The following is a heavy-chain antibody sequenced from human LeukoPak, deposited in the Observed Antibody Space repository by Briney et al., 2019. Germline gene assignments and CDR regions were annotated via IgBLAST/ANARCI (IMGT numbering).Heavy chain of an antibody. CDR1: GYTLTELS. V-gene: IGHV1-24*01. Sequence: GASVKVSCKVSGYTLTELSMHWVRQAPGKGLEWMAGFDPEDGETIYAQKFQGRVTMTEDTSTDTAYMELSSLRSEDTAVYYCATVAAFGGVIAMYYFDYWGQGTLVTVSS. J-gene: IGHJ4*02. CDR3: ATVAAFGGVIAMYYFDY. CDR2: FDPEDGET. D-gene: IGHD3-16*02.